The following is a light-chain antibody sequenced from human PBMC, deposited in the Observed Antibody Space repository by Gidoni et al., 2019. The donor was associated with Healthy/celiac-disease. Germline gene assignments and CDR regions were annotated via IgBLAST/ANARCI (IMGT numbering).Light chain of an antibody. Sequence: QSALTQPAAVSGSPGQSITISCTGTSSDVGGYNYVSWYQQPPGKAPKLMIYEFSNRPSGVSNRFAGSKSGNTASLTISGLQAEDEADYYCSSYTSISTWVFGGWTKLTVL. CDR2: EFS. CDR3: SSYTSISTWV. V-gene: IGLV2-14*01. J-gene: IGLJ3*02. CDR1: SSDVGGYNY.